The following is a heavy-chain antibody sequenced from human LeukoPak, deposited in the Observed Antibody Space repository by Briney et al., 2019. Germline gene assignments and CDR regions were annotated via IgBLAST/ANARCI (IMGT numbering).Heavy chain of an antibody. CDR3: AREGYDFWSGYYTLDYFDY. Sequence: PSESLSLTCTVSGGSISSYYWSWIRQPAGKGLEWIGRFYTSGSTNYNPSLKSRVTMSVDTSKNQFSLKLSSVTAADTAVYYCAREGYDFWSGYYTLDYFDYWGQGTLVAVSS. CDR2: FYTSGST. J-gene: IGHJ4*02. D-gene: IGHD3-3*01. V-gene: IGHV4-4*07. CDR1: GGSISSYY.